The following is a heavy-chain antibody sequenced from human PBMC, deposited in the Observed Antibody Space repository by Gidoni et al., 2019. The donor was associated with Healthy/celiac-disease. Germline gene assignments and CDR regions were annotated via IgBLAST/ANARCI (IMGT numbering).Heavy chain of an antibody. CDR1: GGTFSSYA. Sequence: QVQLVQSGAEVKKPGSSVKVSCKASGGTFSSYAISWVRQAPGQGLEWMGGIIPIFGTANHAKKFQGRVTITADESTSTAYMELSSLRSEDTAVYYCATLDGMVGAASDPWFDPWGQGTLVTSPQ. CDR2: IIPIFGTA. CDR3: ATLDGMVGAASDPWFDP. J-gene: IGHJ5*02. D-gene: IGHD1-26*01. V-gene: IGHV1-69*01.